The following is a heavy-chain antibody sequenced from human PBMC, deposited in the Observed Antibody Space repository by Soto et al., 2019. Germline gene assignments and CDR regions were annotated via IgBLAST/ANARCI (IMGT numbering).Heavy chain of an antibody. Sequence: SQTLSLTCAITGDSVSSNSAGWSWVRQSPSRGLEWLGRTYYRSKWYYEYAVSVRGRITINPDTSKNQYSLQLNSVTPEDTAVYFCARGEQYSGRIFDYWGQGTMVTV. D-gene: IGHD1-26*01. CDR3: ARGEQYSGRIFDY. V-gene: IGHV6-1*01. CDR1: GDSVSSNSAG. J-gene: IGHJ4*01. CDR2: TYYRSKWYY.